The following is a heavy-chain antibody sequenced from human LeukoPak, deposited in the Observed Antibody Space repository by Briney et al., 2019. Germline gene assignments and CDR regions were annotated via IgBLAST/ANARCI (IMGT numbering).Heavy chain of an antibody. D-gene: IGHD1-26*01. Sequence: QPGRSLRLSCAASGFTFSSYGMHWVRQAPGKGLEWVAVISYDGSNKYYADSVKGRFTISRDNSKNTLYLQMNSLRAEDTAVYYCAKGRRSYWGYFDYWGQGTLVTVSS. V-gene: IGHV3-30*18. CDR2: ISYDGSNK. CDR1: GFTFSSYG. CDR3: AKGRRSYWGYFDY. J-gene: IGHJ4*03.